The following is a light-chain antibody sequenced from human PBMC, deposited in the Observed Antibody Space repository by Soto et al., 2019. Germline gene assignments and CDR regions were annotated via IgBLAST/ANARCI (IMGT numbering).Light chain of an antibody. CDR1: RSVSSS. CDR2: GAS. Sequence: EIVMTQSPVTLSVSPGERATLSCRASRSVSSSLAWYQQEPGQAPRLLIYGASTRATGIPARFTGSGSGTEFTLTISSLQSEDFAIYYCQQYDNWPPLTFGGGTKVEIK. V-gene: IGKV3-15*01. J-gene: IGKJ4*01. CDR3: QQYDNWPPLT.